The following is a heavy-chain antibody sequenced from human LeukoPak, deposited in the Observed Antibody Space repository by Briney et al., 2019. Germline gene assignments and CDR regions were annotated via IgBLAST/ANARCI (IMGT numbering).Heavy chain of an antibody. CDR1: DFSFITYA. CDR3: ATESGWLFDY. Sequence: PGGSLRLSCAGSDFSFITYAMSWVRQAPGKGLEWVSTIAGRGDATYYADSVKGRSTISRDNAKNSLFLQVNSLRAEDTAVYYCATESGWLFDYWGQGTLVTVSS. V-gene: IGHV3-23*01. J-gene: IGHJ4*02. D-gene: IGHD5-12*01. CDR2: IAGRGDAT.